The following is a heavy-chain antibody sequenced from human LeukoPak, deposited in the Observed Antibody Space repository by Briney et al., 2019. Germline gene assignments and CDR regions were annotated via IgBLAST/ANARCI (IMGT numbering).Heavy chain of an antibody. V-gene: IGHV1-69*04. CDR1: GGTFSSYA. CDR3: ARDSSAYDSSGYPEYYFDY. Sequence: SVEVSCKASGGTFSSYAISWVRQAPGQGLEWMGRIIPILGIANYAQKFQGRVTITADNSTSTAYMELSSLRSEDTAVYYCARDSSAYDSSGYPEYYFDYWGQGTLVTVSS. CDR2: IIPILGIA. D-gene: IGHD3-22*01. J-gene: IGHJ4*02.